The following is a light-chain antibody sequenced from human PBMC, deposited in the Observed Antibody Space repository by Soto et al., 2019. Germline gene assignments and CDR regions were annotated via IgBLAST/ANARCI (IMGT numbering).Light chain of an antibody. CDR2: SDD. CDR3: AALNDNPNGPGYV. J-gene: IGLJ1*01. CDR1: SSNIGSNY. Sequence: QSVLTQPPSASGTPGQRVTISCSGSSSNIGSNYVNWYQHLPGTAPKLLIYSDDQRPSGVPDRFSGSKSGTSASLAISGLQSEDEADYFRAALNDNPNGPGYVFGTGTKVTVL. V-gene: IGLV1-44*01.